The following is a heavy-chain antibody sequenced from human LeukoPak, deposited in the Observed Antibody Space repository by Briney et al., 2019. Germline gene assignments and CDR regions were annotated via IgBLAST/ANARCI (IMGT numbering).Heavy chain of an antibody. CDR1: GFTFSSFD. J-gene: IGHJ4*02. Sequence: GGSLRLSCAASGFTFSSFDMHWVRQVTGKGLEWVSAIGLGGDTYYPGSVKGRFTISRENAKNSLYLQMNSLRAGDTAVYYCARDLTLEMTYYDILTGYPYYFDYWGQGTLVTVSS. V-gene: IGHV3-13*04. D-gene: IGHD3-9*01. CDR2: IGLGGDT. CDR3: ARDLTLEMTYYDILTGYPYYFDY.